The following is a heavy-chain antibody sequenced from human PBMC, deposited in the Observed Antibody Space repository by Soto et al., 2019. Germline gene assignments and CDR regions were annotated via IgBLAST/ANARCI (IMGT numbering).Heavy chain of an antibody. CDR1: GFTFSSYG. D-gene: IGHD3-16*01. CDR3: ARGQGGRSALYYYGMDV. J-gene: IGHJ6*02. Sequence: QVQLVESGGGVVQPGRSLRLSCAASGFTFSSYGMHWVRQAPGKGLEWVAVIWYDGSNKYYADSVKGRFTISRDNSKNTLYLQMHSQRAEDTAVYYCARGQGGRSALYYYGMDVWGQGTTVTVSS. CDR2: IWYDGSNK. V-gene: IGHV3-33*01.